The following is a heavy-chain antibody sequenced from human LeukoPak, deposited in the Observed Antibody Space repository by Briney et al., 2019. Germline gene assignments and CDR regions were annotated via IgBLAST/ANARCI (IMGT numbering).Heavy chain of an antibody. CDR2: ISSSSSTI. Sequence: GGSLRLSCAASGFTFSSYSMNWVRQAPGKGLEWVSYISSSSSTIYYADSVKGRFTISRDNAKNSLHLQMNSLRAEDTAVYYCASLRFLEWLSNQSVDYWGQGTLVTVSS. CDR3: ASLRFLEWLSNQSVDY. V-gene: IGHV3-48*01. D-gene: IGHD3-3*01. CDR1: GFTFSSYS. J-gene: IGHJ4*02.